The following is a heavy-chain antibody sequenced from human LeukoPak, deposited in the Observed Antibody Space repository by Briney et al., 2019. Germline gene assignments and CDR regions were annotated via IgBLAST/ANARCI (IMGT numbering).Heavy chain of an antibody. CDR1: GFTFSDHY. CDR2: TRNKANSYTT. J-gene: IGHJ6*03. D-gene: IGHD4-17*01. V-gene: IGHV3-72*01. Sequence: GGSLRLSCAASGFTFSDHYMDWVRQAPGKGLEWVGRTRNKANSYTTEYAASVKGRFTISRDDSKNSLYLQMNSLKTEDTAVYYCARGTTDYYYYMDVWGKGTTVTVSS. CDR3: ARGTTDYYYYMDV.